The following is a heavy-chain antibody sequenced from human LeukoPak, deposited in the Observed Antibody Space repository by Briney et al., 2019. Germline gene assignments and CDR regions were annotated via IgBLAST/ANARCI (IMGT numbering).Heavy chain of an antibody. CDR3: ASWGVTIFGVVIDY. J-gene: IGHJ4*02. Sequence: SGTLSLTCAVSGASIISNNWWSWVRQPSGKGLEWIGEIWHSGTTNYNPSLKSRVTISVDTSKNQFSLKLSSVTAADTAVYYCASWGVTIFGVVIDYWGQGTLVTVSS. V-gene: IGHV4-4*02. D-gene: IGHD3-3*01. CDR2: IWHSGTT. CDR1: GASIISNNW.